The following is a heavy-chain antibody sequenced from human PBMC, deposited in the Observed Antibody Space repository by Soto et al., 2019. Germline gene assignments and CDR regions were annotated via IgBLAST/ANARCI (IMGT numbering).Heavy chain of an antibody. Sequence: QVQLVQSGAEVKKPGSSVKVSCQASGGPLSEYAVAWVRLAPGQGLEWMGGVIPTFSIVKYAQKFQGRVSFTADDSTNTAYMDLSSLTSEDTAVYYCARGRTIFGVINFDYWGQGTLVTVSS. CDR1: GGPLSEYA. CDR2: VIPTFSIV. V-gene: IGHV1-69*01. D-gene: IGHD3-3*01. J-gene: IGHJ4*02. CDR3: ARGRTIFGVINFDY.